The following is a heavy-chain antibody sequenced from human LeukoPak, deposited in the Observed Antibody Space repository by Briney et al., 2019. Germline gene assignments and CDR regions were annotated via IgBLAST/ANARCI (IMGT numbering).Heavy chain of an antibody. D-gene: IGHD5-12*01. J-gene: IGHJ4*02. Sequence: ASVKVSCKASGYTFTGYDINWVRQATGQGLEWMGWMNPNSGNTGFARKFQGRVTMTRNTSISAAYMELTSLRSEDTAVYYCARGVGIVVTISKKHFDYWGQGTLVTVSS. CDR1: GYTFTGYD. CDR3: ARGVGIVVTISKKHFDY. V-gene: IGHV1-8*01. CDR2: MNPNSGNT.